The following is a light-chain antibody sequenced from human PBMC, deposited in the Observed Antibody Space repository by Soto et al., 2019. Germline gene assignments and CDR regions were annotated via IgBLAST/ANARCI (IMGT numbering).Light chain of an antibody. CDR2: AAS. CDR3: QQVNVYPST. J-gene: IGKJ4*01. V-gene: IGKV1-9*01. CDR1: QGISSY. Sequence: IQLTHSPSSLSASVVDRVTITFRSSQGISSYLGWYQQKPGKAPNLLIYAASTLQSGVPSRFSGGGSGTDFTLTISSLQPEDFATYYCQQVNVYPSTFGGGTKVDIK.